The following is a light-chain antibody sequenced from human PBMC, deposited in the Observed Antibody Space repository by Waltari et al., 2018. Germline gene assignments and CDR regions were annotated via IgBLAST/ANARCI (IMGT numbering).Light chain of an antibody. CDR2: GAS. J-gene: IGKJ1*01. Sequence: IVLTQSPGTLSLSLGERVTLSCRASQSVSRTLAWYQQKPGQAPRLLMYGASNRATGIPDRFSGSGSGTDFSLTISRLEPEDFAVYYCQHYVRLPVTFGQGTKVEIK. V-gene: IGKV3-20*01. CDR3: QHYVRLPVT. CDR1: QSVSRT.